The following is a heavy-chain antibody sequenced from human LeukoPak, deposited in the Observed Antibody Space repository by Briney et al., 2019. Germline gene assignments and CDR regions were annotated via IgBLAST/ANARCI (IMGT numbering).Heavy chain of an antibody. CDR3: ATLPDIVVVVAAYSTPDY. Sequence: ASVKISCKVSGYTFTDYYMHWVQQAPGKGLEGMGLVDPEDGETIYAEKFQGRVTITADTSTDTAYMELSSLRSEDTAVYYCATLPDIVVVVAAYSTPDYWGQGTLVTVSS. D-gene: IGHD2-15*01. J-gene: IGHJ4*02. CDR2: VDPEDGET. V-gene: IGHV1-69-2*01. CDR1: GYTFTDYY.